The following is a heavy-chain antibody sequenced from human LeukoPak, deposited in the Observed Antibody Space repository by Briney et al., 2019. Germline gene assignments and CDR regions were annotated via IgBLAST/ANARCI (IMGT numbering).Heavy chain of an antibody. D-gene: IGHD3-10*01. CDR3: AKDHPLRARFGRARELFDY. Sequence: PGGSLRLSCAASGFTFSSYGMHWVRQAPGKGLEWVAFIRYDGSNKYYADSVKGRFTISRDNSKNTLYLQMNSLRAEDTAVYYCAKDHPLRARFGRARELFDYWGQGTLVTVSS. J-gene: IGHJ4*02. V-gene: IGHV3-30*02. CDR1: GFTFSSYG. CDR2: IRYDGSNK.